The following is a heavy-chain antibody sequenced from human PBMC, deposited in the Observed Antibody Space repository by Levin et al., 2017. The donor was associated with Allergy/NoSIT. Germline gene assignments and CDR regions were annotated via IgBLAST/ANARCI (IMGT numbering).Heavy chain of an antibody. V-gene: IGHV4-39*07. CDR1: GGSISSSAYY. CDR2: INYSGTT. D-gene: IGHD2-2*01. CDR3: ARDRVAAVKMTMDV. J-gene: IGHJ6*02. Sequence: SQTLSLTCTVSGGSISSSAYYWGWVRQSPGKGLEWIGSINYSGTTFYNPSLKSRVTISVDTFKNHFSLKLTSVTAADTAVYYCARDRVAAVKMTMDVWGQGTTVTVSS.